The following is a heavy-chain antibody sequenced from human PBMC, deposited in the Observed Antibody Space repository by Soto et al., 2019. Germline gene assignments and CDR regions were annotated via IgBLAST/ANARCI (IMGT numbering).Heavy chain of an antibody. J-gene: IGHJ6*02. V-gene: IGHV3-48*04. Sequence: EVQLLESGGGLVQPGGSLRLSCAASGFTFSSYAMSWVRQAPGKGLEWVSYISSSGSTIYYADSVKGRFTISRDNAKNSLYLQMNSLRAEDTAVYYCARDQVRAAHGAYYYGMDVWGQGTTVTVSS. CDR2: ISSSGSTI. CDR3: ARDQVRAAHGAYYYGMDV. D-gene: IGHD6-13*01. CDR1: GFTFSSYA.